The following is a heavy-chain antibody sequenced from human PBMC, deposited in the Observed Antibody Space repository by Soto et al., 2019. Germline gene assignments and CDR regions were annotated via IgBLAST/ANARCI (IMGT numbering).Heavy chain of an antibody. V-gene: IGHV3-9*02. CDR3: VKDMKWGGMTTIHYFDS. CDR1: GFIADDYA. CDR2: ISSNSATI. D-gene: IGHD4-17*01. Sequence: EVQLVESGGGLVQPGRSLRLSCVASGFIADDYAMHWVRQAPGKGLEWVSGISSNSATINYADSVKGRFTISRDNAKNSLFLQINRLRPEDPAFYYCVKDMKWGGMTTIHYFDSWGQGTLVTVSS. J-gene: IGHJ4*02.